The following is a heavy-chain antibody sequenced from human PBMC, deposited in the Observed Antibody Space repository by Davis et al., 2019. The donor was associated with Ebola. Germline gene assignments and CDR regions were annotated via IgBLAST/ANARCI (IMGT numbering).Heavy chain of an antibody. J-gene: IGHJ4*02. CDR1: GYSFTTYW. D-gene: IGHD6-19*01. Sequence: GESLKISCKGSGYSFTTYWIAWVRQMPGKGLEWMGIIYSGDSDTRYRPSFGGQVTISVDRSINTAYLQWSSLKASDTAMYYCARVGDSGWYGFDYWGQGTLVTVSS. V-gene: IGHV5-51*01. CDR3: ARVGDSGWYGFDY. CDR2: IYSGDSDT.